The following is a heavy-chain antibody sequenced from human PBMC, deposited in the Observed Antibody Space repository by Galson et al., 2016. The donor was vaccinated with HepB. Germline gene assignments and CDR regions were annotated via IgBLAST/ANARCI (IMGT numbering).Heavy chain of an antibody. D-gene: IGHD4-17*01. CDR2: ISGSGDSV. V-gene: IGHV3-23*01. CDR1: GFSFGSYA. CDR3: ARGMSHDYGVSADY. Sequence: SLRLSCAASGFSFGSYALSWVRQAPGKGLEWVSVISGSGDSVHHADSVKGRFTISRDNAKNSLYLQMNSLRAEDTALYYCARGMSHDYGVSADYWGQGTLVTVSS. J-gene: IGHJ4*02.